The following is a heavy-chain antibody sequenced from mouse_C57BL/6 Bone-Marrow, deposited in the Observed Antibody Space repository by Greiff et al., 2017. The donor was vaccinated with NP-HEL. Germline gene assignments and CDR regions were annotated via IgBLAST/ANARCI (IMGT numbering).Heavy chain of an antibody. V-gene: IGHV1-9*01. Sequence: QVQLQQSGAELMKPGASVKLSCKATGYTFTGYWIEWVKQRPGHGLEWIGEILPGSGSTNYNEKFKGKATFTADTSSNTAYMQLSSLTTEDSAIYYCARRGPITTVVATPFAYWGQGTLVTVSA. J-gene: IGHJ3*01. CDR1: GYTFTGYW. CDR2: ILPGSGST. CDR3: ARRGPITTVVATPFAY. D-gene: IGHD1-1*01.